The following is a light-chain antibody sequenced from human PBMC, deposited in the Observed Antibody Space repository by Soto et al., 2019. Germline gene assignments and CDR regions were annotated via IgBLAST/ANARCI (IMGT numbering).Light chain of an antibody. CDR3: QQLHDYPIN. V-gene: IGKV1-39*01. J-gene: IGKJ5*01. Sequence: DIQMPQSPSSLSASVGDRVTITCRASQSISRYLNWYQQKPGKAPELLIYGASTLQSGVPSRFSGGGSGTDFTLTISSLQPEDFATYYCQQLHDYPINCGQGTRREI. CDR2: GAS. CDR1: QSISRY.